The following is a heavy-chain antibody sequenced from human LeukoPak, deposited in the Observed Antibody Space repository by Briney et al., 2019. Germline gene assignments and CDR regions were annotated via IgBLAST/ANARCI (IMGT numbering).Heavy chain of an antibody. D-gene: IGHD6-25*01. CDR1: GFTFSYYT. CDR2: ITSGSSYI. CDR3: ARELAGNYHYGMDV. V-gene: IGHV3-21*01. Sequence: PGGSLRLSCAASGFTFSYYTMNWVRQAPGRGLEWVSSITSGSSYIYYADSVKGRFTISRANAKNSLYLQLNSLRADDTAVYYCARELAGNYHYGMDVSGQGATVTVSS. J-gene: IGHJ6*02.